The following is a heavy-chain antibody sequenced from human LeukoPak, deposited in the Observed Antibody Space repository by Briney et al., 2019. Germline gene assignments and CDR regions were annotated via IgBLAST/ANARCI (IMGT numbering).Heavy chain of an antibody. Sequence: PSETLSLTCAVSGGSISSNNWWSWVRQPPGKGLEWIGDIYHSGSTNYSPSLKSRVTISVDKSKNQFSLKPSSLTAADTAVYYCARASSDFDYWGQGTLVTVSS. V-gene: IGHV4-4*02. CDR3: ARASSDFDY. CDR2: IYHSGST. CDR1: GGSISSNNW. J-gene: IGHJ4*02.